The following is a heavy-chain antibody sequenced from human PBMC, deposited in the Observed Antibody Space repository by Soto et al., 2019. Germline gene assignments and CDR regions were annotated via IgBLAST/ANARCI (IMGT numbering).Heavy chain of an antibody. Sequence: VQLRESGPGLVKPSETLSLSCTVSGGSISGSYWSWVRQPAGKGLEWIGRIYSSGSSNYNPSLNSRLTMSLDTSKNQFSLKLRSVTAADTAIYYCARLFTVTTDYYFGMDVWGQGTTVTGSS. CDR1: GGSISGSY. V-gene: IGHV4-4*07. D-gene: IGHD4-17*01. J-gene: IGHJ6*02. CDR3: ARLFTVTTDYYFGMDV. CDR2: IYSSGSS.